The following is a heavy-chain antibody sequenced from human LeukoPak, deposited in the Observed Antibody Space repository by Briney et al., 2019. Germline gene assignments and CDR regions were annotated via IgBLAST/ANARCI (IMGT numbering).Heavy chain of an antibody. CDR3: ARARDSRYSSSWYDFDY. CDR1: GYSISSGYF. V-gene: IGHV4-38-2*02. CDR2: IYQSETA. J-gene: IGHJ4*02. D-gene: IGHD6-13*01. Sequence: SETLSLTCTVSGYSISSGYFWGWMRQPPGKGLEWIGSIYQSETAHYNPSLKSRVTISVDTSKNQFSLKLRSVMAADTAVYYCARARDSRYSSSWYDFDYWGQGTLVTVSS.